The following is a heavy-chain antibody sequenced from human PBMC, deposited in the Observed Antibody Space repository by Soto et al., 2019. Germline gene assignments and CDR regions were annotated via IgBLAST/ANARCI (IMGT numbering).Heavy chain of an antibody. Sequence: QVQLVQSGAEVKKPGASVKISCKASGYSFTDHYIHWIRQAPGQGLEWMGWIIPNDGGTKYAQKFQDKINIIRDTSITTAYMDLSRLRSDDTAVYYCARGAFDRSGNYLAGWFDPWGQGTLVTVSS. V-gene: IGHV1-2*02. CDR2: IIPNDGGT. CDR1: GYSFTDHY. J-gene: IGHJ5*02. D-gene: IGHD3-22*01. CDR3: ARGAFDRSGNYLAGWFDP.